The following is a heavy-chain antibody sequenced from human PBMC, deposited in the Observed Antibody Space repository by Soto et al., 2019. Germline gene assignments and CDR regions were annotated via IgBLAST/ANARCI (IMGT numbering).Heavy chain of an antibody. CDR2: IYYSGST. CDR3: ARDSDYYDSSGYYYFDY. J-gene: IGHJ4*02. V-gene: IGHV4-59*01. Sequence: SETLCVTCSVSGGTISSYCWSWIRQTPGKGLEWIGYIYYSGSTNYNPSLKSRVTISVDTSKNQFSLKLSSVTAADTAVYYCARDSDYYDSSGYYYFDYWGQGTLVTVSS. CDR1: GGTISSYC. D-gene: IGHD3-22*01.